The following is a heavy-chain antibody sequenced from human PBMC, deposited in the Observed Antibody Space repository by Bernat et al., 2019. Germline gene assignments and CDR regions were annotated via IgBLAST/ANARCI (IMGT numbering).Heavy chain of an antibody. CDR2: IYGGGGT. D-gene: IGHD2-15*01. CDR1: GFTVRNNH. Sequence: EVQLVESGGGLVQPGGSLRLSCAASGFTVRNNHVRWVRQAAGKGLECVTVIYGGGGTYYAESAKGRVNISRDNSKNTMSLHMNSLRAEDTAMYYCTGYGGNAVWGQGTLVTVSS. CDR3: TGYGGNAV. J-gene: IGHJ4*02. V-gene: IGHV3-66*01.